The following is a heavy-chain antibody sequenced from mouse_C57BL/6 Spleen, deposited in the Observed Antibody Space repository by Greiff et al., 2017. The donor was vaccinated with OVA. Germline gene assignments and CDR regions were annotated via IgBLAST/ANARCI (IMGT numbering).Heavy chain of an antibody. D-gene: IGHD1-1*01. CDR3: AREDHYGSSQDFDY. CDR1: GYAFTNYL. V-gene: IGHV1-54*01. CDR2: INPGSGGT. J-gene: IGHJ2*01. Sequence: VQLQQSGAELVRPGTSVKVSCKASGYAFTNYLIEWVKQRPGQGLEWIGVINPGSGGTNYNEKFKGKATLTADKSSSTAYMQLSSLTSEDSAVYFCAREDHYGSSQDFDYWGQGTTLTVSS.